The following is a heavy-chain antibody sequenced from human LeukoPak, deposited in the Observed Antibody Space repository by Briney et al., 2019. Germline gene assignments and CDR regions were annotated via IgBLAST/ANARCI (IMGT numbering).Heavy chain of an antibody. D-gene: IGHD3-10*01. J-gene: IGHJ5*02. CDR2: ISWNSGSI. CDR3: AKDREYYYGSGNNWFDP. V-gene: IGHV3-9*01. CDR1: GFTFDDYA. Sequence: GGSLRLSCAASGFTFDDYAMHWVRQAPGKGLEWVSGISWNSGSIGYADSVKGRFTISRDNAKNSLYLQMNSLRAEDTAVYYCAKDREYYYGSGNNWFDPWGQGTLVTVSS.